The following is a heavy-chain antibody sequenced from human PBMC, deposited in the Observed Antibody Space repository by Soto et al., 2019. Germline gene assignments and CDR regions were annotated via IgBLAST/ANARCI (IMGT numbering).Heavy chain of an antibody. CDR2: ISWNSGSI. Sequence: LRLSCAASGFTFDDYAMHWVRQAPGKGLEWVSGISWNSGSIGYADSVKGRFTISRDNAKNSLYLQMNSLRAEDTALYYCAKSRRDGYNNGAFDIWGQGTMVTVSS. CDR1: GFTFDDYA. J-gene: IGHJ3*02. CDR3: AKSRRDGYNNGAFDI. V-gene: IGHV3-9*01. D-gene: IGHD5-12*01.